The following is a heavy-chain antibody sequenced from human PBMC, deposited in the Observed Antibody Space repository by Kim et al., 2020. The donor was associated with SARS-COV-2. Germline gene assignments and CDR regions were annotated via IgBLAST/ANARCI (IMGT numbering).Heavy chain of an antibody. J-gene: IGHJ3*02. CDR1: GFTFSSYS. D-gene: IGHD4-17*01. CDR3: AREEHEVLRWQNLRKFCDAFDI. V-gene: IGHV3-21*01. Sequence: GGSLRLSCAVSGFTFSSYSMNWVRQAPGKGLEWVSSISSSSSYIYYEDSVKGRFTISRDNAKNSLYLQMNSLRAEDTAVYYCAREEHEVLRWQNLRKFCDAFDIWGQGTMVTVSS. CDR2: ISSSSSYI.